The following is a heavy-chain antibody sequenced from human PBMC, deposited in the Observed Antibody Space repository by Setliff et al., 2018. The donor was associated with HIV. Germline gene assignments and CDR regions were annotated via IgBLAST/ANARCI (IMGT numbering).Heavy chain of an antibody. CDR1: GGSISSYY. CDR3: ARVSKTYWYSIPRDYYHHMDV. CDR2: IYYSGST. D-gene: IGHD2-8*02. J-gene: IGHJ6*03. V-gene: IGHV4-59*01. Sequence: SETLSLTCTVSGGSISSYYWSWIRQPPGKGLEWIGYIYYSGSTNYNPSLKSRVTISVDTSKNQFSLKLSSVIAADTAVYYCARVSKTYWYSIPRDYYHHMDVWGKGTTVTVSS.